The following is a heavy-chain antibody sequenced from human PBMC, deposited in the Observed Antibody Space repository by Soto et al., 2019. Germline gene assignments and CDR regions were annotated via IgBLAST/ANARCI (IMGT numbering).Heavy chain of an antibody. CDR3: ARDNRVWTMVRGVIPLSYGMDV. CDR2: IYYSGST. V-gene: IGHV4-39*07. CDR1: GGSISSSSYY. D-gene: IGHD3-10*01. Sequence: SETLSLTCTVSGGSISSSSYYWGWIRQPPGKGLEWIGSIYYSGSTYYNPSLKSRVTISVDTSKNQFSLKLSSVTAADTAVYYCARDNRVWTMVRGVIPLSYGMDVWGQGTTVTVSS. J-gene: IGHJ6*02.